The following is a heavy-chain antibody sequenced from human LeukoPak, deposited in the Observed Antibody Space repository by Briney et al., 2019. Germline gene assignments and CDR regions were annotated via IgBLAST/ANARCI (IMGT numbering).Heavy chain of an antibody. CDR2: INPNSGGT. J-gene: IGHJ5*02. Sequence: ASVKVSCKASGYTFTGYYIHWVRQAPGQGLEWMGWINPNSGGTNYAQKFQGRVTMTRDTSISTAYMELNWLTSDDTAVYYCARAPGSVSPWGQGTLVTASS. D-gene: IGHD1-26*01. CDR3: ARAPGSVSP. V-gene: IGHV1-2*02. CDR1: GYTFTGYY.